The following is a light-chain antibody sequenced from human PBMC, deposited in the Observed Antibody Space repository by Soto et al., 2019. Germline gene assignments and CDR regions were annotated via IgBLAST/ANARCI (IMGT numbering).Light chain of an antibody. CDR1: QSINGW. Sequence: DIQLTQSPSTLSASVGYRVSVTSWASQSINGWLAWYQQKPGQAPNLLIYKASTLESGVPSRFSGSGSGTEFTLTVSSLQPDDFATYYCHQYHNFPRTFGQGTKVDIK. V-gene: IGKV1-5*03. CDR3: HQYHNFPRT. CDR2: KAS. J-gene: IGKJ1*01.